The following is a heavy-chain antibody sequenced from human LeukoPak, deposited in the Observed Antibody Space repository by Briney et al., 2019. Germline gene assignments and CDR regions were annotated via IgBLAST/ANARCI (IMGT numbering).Heavy chain of an antibody. Sequence: SGGSLRLSCAASGFTFSSYAMSWVRQAPRTGLERVSAISGSGGSTYYADSVKGRFTISRDNSKNTLYLQMNSLRAEDTAVYYCAKEGSDFWSGFYYYYYMDVWGKGTTVTVSS. J-gene: IGHJ6*03. D-gene: IGHD3-3*01. CDR1: GFTFSSYA. CDR3: AKEGSDFWSGFYYYYYMDV. V-gene: IGHV3-23*01. CDR2: ISGSGGST.